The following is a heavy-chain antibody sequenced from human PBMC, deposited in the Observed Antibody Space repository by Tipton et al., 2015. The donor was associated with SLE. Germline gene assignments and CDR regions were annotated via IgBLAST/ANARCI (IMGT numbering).Heavy chain of an antibody. CDR1: GYTFTTYG. J-gene: IGHJ4*02. CDR3: ARRSYDY. V-gene: IGHV1-18*01. CDR2: INALSGGT. Sequence: QVQLVQSGAEVKKPGASVKVSCKASGYTFTTYGISWVRQAPGQGLEWMGWINALSGGTKYAQKFRGRVTMSGDTATSTAYMDLTRLTSDDTAVYYCARRSYDYWGQGTLVTVSS. D-gene: IGHD3-10*01.